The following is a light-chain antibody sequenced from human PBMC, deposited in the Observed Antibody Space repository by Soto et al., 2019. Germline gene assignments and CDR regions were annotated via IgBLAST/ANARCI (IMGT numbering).Light chain of an antibody. J-gene: IGKJ1*01. CDR1: QSISSY. CDR2: AAS. Sequence: DIQMTQSPSSLSASVGDRVTITCRASQSISSYLNWYQQKPGKAPKLLIYAASSLQSGVTSRFSGSGSGTDCTLTISRLQPEDFATYYCQQSYSTTWTFGQGTKVEIK. CDR3: QQSYSTTWT. V-gene: IGKV1-39*01.